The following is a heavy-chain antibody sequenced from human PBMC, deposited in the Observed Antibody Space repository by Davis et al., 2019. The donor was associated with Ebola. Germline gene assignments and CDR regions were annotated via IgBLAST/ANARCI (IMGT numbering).Heavy chain of an antibody. J-gene: IGHJ6*02. Sequence: ASVKVSCKASGYTFTGYYMHWVRQAPGQGLEWMGWISAYNGNTNYAQKLQGRVTMTRDTSTSTVYMELSSLRSEDTAVYYCARAVVVPYYGMDVWGQGTTVTVSS. CDR2: ISAYNGNT. V-gene: IGHV1-18*04. CDR3: ARAVVVPYYGMDV. CDR1: GYTFTGYY. D-gene: IGHD2-2*01.